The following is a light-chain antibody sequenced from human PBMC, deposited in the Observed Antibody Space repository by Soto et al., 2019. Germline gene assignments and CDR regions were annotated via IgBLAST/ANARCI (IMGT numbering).Light chain of an antibody. CDR2: GAS. CDR3: QKNGSSPET. Sequence: EIVLTQSPGTLSLTAGESATLSCRASQSVSNNYLAWYQQKPGQAPRLLIHGASNRATGIPDRFSGGGSGNDFTLTITRLELEDFAVYYCQKNGSSPETFGRGTKVEI. V-gene: IGKV3-20*01. J-gene: IGKJ1*01. CDR1: QSVSNNY.